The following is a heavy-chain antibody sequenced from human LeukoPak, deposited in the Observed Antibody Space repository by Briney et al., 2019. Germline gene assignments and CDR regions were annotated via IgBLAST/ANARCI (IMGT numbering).Heavy chain of an antibody. V-gene: IGHV5-51*01. D-gene: IGHD3-9*01. CDR3: ARGGYYDILTGYQTGNFDY. Sequence: GESLKISCKGSGYSFTSYWIGWVRQLPGKGLEWMGIIYPGDSATRYSPSFQGQVTISADKSISTAYLQWSSLKASDTAMYYCARGGYYDILTGYQTGNFDYWGQGTLVTVSS. J-gene: IGHJ4*02. CDR2: IYPGDSAT. CDR1: GYSFTSYW.